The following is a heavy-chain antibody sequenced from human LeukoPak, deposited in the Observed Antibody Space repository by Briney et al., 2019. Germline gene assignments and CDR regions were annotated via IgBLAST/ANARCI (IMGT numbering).Heavy chain of an antibody. D-gene: IGHD2-15*01. V-gene: IGHV3-21*01. CDR1: GLTFSSYS. CDR2: ISSSSSYI. Sequence: PGGSLRLSCAASGLTFSSYSMNWVRQAPGKGLEWVSSISSSSSYIYYADSVKGRFTISRDNAKNSLYLQMNSLRAEDTAVYYCARDQDIRGPFDYWGQGTLVTVSS. J-gene: IGHJ4*02. CDR3: ARDQDIRGPFDY.